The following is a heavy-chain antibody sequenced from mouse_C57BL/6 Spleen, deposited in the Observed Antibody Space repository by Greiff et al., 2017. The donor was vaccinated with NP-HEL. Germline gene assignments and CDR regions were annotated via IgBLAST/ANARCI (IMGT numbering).Heavy chain of an antibody. CDR3: TGYGSSYDY. D-gene: IGHD1-1*01. Sequence: VQLQQSGAELVRPGASVKLSCTASGFNIKDDYMHWVKQRPEQGLEWIGWIDPENGDTEYASKFQGKAPITADTSSNTAYLQLSGLTSEDTAVYYCTGYGSSYDYWGQGTTLTVSS. CDR2: IDPENGDT. J-gene: IGHJ2*01. CDR1: GFNIKDDY. V-gene: IGHV14-4*01.